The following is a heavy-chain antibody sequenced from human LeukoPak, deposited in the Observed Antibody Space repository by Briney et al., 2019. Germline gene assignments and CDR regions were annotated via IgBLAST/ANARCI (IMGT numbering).Heavy chain of an antibody. CDR3: AKDLTYSGSYLDY. CDR2: ISGSGGST. Sequence: PGGPLRLSCAASGFTFSSYAMSWVRQAPGKGLEWVSAISGSGGSTYYADSVKGRFTISRDNSKNTLYLQMNSLRAEDTAVYYCAKDLTYSGSYLDYWGQGTLVTVSS. D-gene: IGHD1-26*01. V-gene: IGHV3-23*01. J-gene: IGHJ4*02. CDR1: GFTFSSYA.